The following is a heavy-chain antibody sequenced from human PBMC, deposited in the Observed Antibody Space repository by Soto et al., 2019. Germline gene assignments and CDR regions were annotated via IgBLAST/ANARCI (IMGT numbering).Heavy chain of an antibody. J-gene: IGHJ5*02. Sequence: SETLSLTCAVSGGSFSDYYWSWIRQPPGKGLEWIGEIDHSGRTNYNPSLKSRVTISVDTSKNQFSLKLTSVTAADTAVYYCASPQGWYSPRLGDWFDPWGQGTLVTVSS. CDR3: ASPQGWYSPRLGDWFDP. CDR2: IDHSGRT. V-gene: IGHV4-34*01. CDR1: GGSFSDYY. D-gene: IGHD6-19*01.